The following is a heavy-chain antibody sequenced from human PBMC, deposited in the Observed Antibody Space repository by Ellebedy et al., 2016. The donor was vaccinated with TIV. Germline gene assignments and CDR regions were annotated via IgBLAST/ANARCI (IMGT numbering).Heavy chain of an antibody. V-gene: IGHV3-21*01. CDR3: ERDRPAAMRAFDY. CDR1: GFTFSSYS. CDR2: ISSSSSYI. J-gene: IGHJ4*02. Sequence: GESLKISCAASGFTFSSYSMNWVRQAPGKGLEWVSSISSSSSYIYYADSVKGRFTISRDNAKNSLYLQMNSLRAEDTAVYYCERDRPAAMRAFDYWGQGTLVTVSS. D-gene: IGHD2-2*01.